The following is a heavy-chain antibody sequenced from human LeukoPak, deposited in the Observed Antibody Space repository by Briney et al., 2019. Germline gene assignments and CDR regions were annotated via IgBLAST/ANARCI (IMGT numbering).Heavy chain of an antibody. CDR2: MNPNSGNT. CDR1: GYTFTSYD. D-gene: IGHD3-22*01. V-gene: IGHV1-8*01. J-gene: IGHJ4*02. Sequence: ASVKVSCKASGYTFTSYDINWVRQATGQGLEWMGWMNPNSGNTGYAQKFQGRVTMTTDTSTSTAYMELRSLRSDDTAVYYCARDYYDSSCFDYWGQGTLVTVSS. CDR3: ARDYYDSSCFDY.